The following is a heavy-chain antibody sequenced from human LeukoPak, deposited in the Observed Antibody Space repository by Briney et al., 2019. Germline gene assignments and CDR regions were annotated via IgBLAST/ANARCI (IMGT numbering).Heavy chain of an antibody. CDR2: IYYSGST. J-gene: IGHJ4*02. CDR1: GGSISSGDYY. Sequence: PSQTLSLTCTVSGGSISSGDYYWSWIRQPPGKGLEWIGYIYYSGSTYYNPSLKSRVTTSVDTSKNQFSLKLSSVTAADTAVYYCARALRWHYYFDYWGQGTLVTVSS. D-gene: IGHD4-23*01. CDR3: ARALRWHYYFDY. V-gene: IGHV4-30-4*08.